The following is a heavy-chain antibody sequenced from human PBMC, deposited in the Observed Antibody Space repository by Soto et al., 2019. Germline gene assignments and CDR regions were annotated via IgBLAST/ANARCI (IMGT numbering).Heavy chain of an antibody. V-gene: IGHV3-23*01. D-gene: IGHD3-10*01. CDR3: AKDRVTMVRGALGY. J-gene: IGHJ4*02. Sequence: RVRQATGKGLEWVSAISGSGGSTYYADSVKGRFAISRDNSKNTLYLQMNSLRAEDTAVYYCAKDRVTMVRGALGYWGQGTLVTVSS. CDR2: ISGSGGST.